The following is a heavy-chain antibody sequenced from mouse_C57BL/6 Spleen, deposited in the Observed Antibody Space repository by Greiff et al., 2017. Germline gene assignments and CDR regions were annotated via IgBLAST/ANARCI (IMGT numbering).Heavy chain of an antibody. Sequence: QVQLQQSGAELVRPGTSVKVSCKASGYAFTNYLIEWVKQRPGQGLEWIGVINPGSGGTNYNEKFKGKATLTADKSSSTAYMQLSSLTSEDSAVYFCARNYDGYYGFAYWGQGTLVTVSA. D-gene: IGHD2-3*01. CDR3: ARNYDGYYGFAY. J-gene: IGHJ3*01. V-gene: IGHV1-54*01. CDR2: INPGSGGT. CDR1: GYAFTNYL.